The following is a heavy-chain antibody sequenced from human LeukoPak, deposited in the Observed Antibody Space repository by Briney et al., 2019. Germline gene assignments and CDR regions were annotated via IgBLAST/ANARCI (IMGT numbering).Heavy chain of an antibody. Sequence: PGESLKISCKGSGYSFTSYWIGWVRQMPGKGLEWMGIIYPGDSDTRYSPSFQGQVTISADKSISTAYLQWSSLKASDTAMYYCERLLYEMTTGLGYYGSGSYSDYWGQGTLVTVSS. CDR1: GYSFTSYW. D-gene: IGHD3-10*01. CDR3: ERLLYEMTTGLGYYGSGSYSDY. V-gene: IGHV5-51*01. CDR2: IYPGDSDT. J-gene: IGHJ4*02.